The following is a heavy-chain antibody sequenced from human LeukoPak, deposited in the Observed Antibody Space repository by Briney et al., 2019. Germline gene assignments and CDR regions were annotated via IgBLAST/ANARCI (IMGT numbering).Heavy chain of an antibody. V-gene: IGHV3-30*04. D-gene: IGHD1-26*01. CDR3: ARGKTRSVGATSYFDY. CDR2: ISYDGSNK. CDR1: GFTFSSYA. J-gene: IGHJ4*02. Sequence: GRSLRLSCAASGFTFSSYAMHWVRQAPGKGLEWVAVISYDGSNKYYADSVKGRFTISRDNSKNTLYLQMNSLRAEDTAVYYCARGKTRSVGATSYFDYWGQGTLVTVSS.